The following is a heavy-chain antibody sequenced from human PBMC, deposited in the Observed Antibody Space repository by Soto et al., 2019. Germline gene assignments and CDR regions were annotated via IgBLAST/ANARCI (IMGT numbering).Heavy chain of an antibody. CDR2: TYYRSKWYN. Sequence: PSQALSLTFAVSGGSVSSNSAAWNFIRQSPSRGLEWLGRTYYRSKWYNDYAVSVKSRITINPDTSKNQFSLQLNSVTPEDTAVYYCARDSSGSGYGDFDYWGQGTLVTVSS. CDR3: ARDSSGSGYGDFDY. J-gene: IGHJ4*02. V-gene: IGHV6-1*01. CDR1: GGSVSSNSAA. D-gene: IGHD5-12*01.